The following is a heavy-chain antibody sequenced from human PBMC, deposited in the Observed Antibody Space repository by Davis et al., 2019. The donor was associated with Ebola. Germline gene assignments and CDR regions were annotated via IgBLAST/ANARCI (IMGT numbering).Heavy chain of an antibody. J-gene: IGHJ4*02. CDR3: ARVSSSWPLVVAHIDY. CDR2: IYYSGST. Sequence: PSETLSLTCTVSGGSISSYYWSWIRQPPGKGLEWIGYIYYSGSTNYNPSLKSRVTISVDTSKNQFSLKLSSVTAADTAVYYCARVSSSWPLVVAHIDYWGQGTLVTVSS. V-gene: IGHV4-59*01. CDR1: GGSISSYY. D-gene: IGHD6-13*01.